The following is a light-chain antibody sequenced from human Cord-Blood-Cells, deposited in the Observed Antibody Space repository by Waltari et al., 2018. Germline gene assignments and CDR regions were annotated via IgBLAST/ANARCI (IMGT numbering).Light chain of an antibody. CDR3: CSYAGSYV. CDR2: DVS. Sequence: QSALTQPRSVSGSPGQSVTIPCTGTSSDVGGYNYVSWYQQLPGKAPKLMIYDVSKRPSGVPDRFSGSKSGNTASLTISGLQAEDEADYYCCSYAGSYVFGTGTKVTVL. V-gene: IGLV2-11*01. J-gene: IGLJ1*01. CDR1: SSDVGGYNY.